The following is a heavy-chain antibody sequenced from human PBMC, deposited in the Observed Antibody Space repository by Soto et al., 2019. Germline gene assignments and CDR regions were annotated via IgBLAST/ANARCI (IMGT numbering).Heavy chain of an antibody. J-gene: IGHJ4*02. CDR2: IYPSDSDT. Sequence: GESLKISCKASGYNFATYWIGWVRQMPGKGLEWMAIIYPSDSDTRYSPSFPGQVTISADKSISTAYLQWSSLKASDTAMYYCARERATGDSYFEFWGQGTLVTVPS. CDR3: ARERATGDSYFEF. D-gene: IGHD4-17*01. CDR1: GYNFATYW. V-gene: IGHV5-51*01.